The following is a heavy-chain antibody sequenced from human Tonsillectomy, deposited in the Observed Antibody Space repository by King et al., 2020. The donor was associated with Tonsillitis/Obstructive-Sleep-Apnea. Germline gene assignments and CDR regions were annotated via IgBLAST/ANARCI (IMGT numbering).Heavy chain of an antibody. V-gene: IGHV4-59*01. CDR1: GGSISGYY. Sequence: QLQLQESGPGLVKPSETLSLTCTVSGGSISGYYWSWIRPPPGKGLEWIGYVYYSGSTNYNPSLKSRVTISVDTSENQFSLKLSSVTAADTAVYYCARNFYDFWSGYTYYFDYWGQGTLVTVSS. J-gene: IGHJ4*02. D-gene: IGHD3-3*01. CDR3: ARNFYDFWSGYTYYFDY. CDR2: VYYSGST.